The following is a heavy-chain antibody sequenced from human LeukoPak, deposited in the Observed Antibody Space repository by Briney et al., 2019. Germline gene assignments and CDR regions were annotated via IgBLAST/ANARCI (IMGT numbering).Heavy chain of an antibody. V-gene: IGHV1-24*01. J-gene: IGHJ4*02. CDR2: FDSEDGET. Sequence: ASVTDSFKVSGYTLTELSMHWVRQAPGKGLEWMGGFDSEDGETIYAQKFQGRVTITEDTSTDTAYMELSSLRSEDTAVYHCATDGDYYDYWGQGTLVTVSS. CDR3: ATDGDYYDY. D-gene: IGHD2-15*01. CDR1: GYTLTELS.